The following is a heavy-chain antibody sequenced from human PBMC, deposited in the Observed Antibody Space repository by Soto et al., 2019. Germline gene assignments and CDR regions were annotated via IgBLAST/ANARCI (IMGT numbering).Heavy chain of an antibody. CDR1: GYTFTNYA. CDR2: INVGPGNT. Sequence: QVQLVQSGAEVKKPGASVKVSCKASGYTFTNYALHWLRQAPGQRLEWMGWINVGPGNTKYSQKFQDRVTITSDTSESKDYMELSSLTSEDTAVYYCENYFPSAWYGDDAIDLWGQGTVITVSS. J-gene: IGHJ3*01. V-gene: IGHV1-3*01. CDR3: ENYFPSAWYGDDAIDL. D-gene: IGHD6-19*01.